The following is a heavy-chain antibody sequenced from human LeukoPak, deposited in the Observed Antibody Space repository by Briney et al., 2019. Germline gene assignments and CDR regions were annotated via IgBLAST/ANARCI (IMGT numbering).Heavy chain of an antibody. CDR1: GFTFSSYS. CDR2: ISSSSSTI. J-gene: IGHJ4*02. V-gene: IGHV3-48*04. CDR3: ARDATQYLRYGYFDY. Sequence: PGGSLRLSCAASGFTFSSYSMNWVRQAPGKGLEWVSYISSSSSTIYYADSVKGRFTISRDNAKNSLYLQMNSLRAEDTAVYYCARDATQYLRYGYFDYWGPGILVTVSS. D-gene: IGHD3-9*01.